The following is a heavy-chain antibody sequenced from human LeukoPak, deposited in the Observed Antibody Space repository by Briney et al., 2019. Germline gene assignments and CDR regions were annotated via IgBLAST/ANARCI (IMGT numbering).Heavy chain of an antibody. CDR1: VYIFKAHW. D-gene: IGHD2-21*01. V-gene: IGHV5-51*01. J-gene: IGHJ6*03. CDR2: IYPEDSDT. CDR3: ARQRTPYCGAGCLPDSMDA. Sequence: GESLKISCKGCVYIFKAHWIGWVRQMPGKGLEWMGIIYPEDSDTRYSPSFQGHVTISVDKSSNTAFLQWSGLKASDTALYFCARQRTPYCGAGCLPDSMDAWGKGTTVTVSS.